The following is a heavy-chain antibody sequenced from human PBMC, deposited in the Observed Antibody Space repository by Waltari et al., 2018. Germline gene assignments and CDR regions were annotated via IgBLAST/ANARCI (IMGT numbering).Heavy chain of an antibody. J-gene: IGHJ4*03. Sequence: QVQLQESGPGLVKSSETLSLTCTVSGVSVSGYFWNWIRQAPGKGPEVIGYIRHTGETKQNPSLKSRVTMSVDTSRNDFSLRLSSVTAADTAVYYCALWESGWRAFRFWGQGTLGTVSS. CDR3: ALWESGWRAFRF. V-gene: IGHV4-59*08. CDR1: GVSVSGYF. CDR2: IRHTGET. D-gene: IGHD6-19*01.